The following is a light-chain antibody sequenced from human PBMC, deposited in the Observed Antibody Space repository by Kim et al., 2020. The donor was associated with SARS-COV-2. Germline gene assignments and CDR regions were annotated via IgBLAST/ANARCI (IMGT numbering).Light chain of an antibody. CDR1: QSISSW. J-gene: IGKJ1*01. V-gene: IGKV1-5*03. CDR3: QQYNSYSWT. CDR2: KAS. Sequence: ASVGDRVTSTCRASQSISSWLAWYQQKPGKAPKLLIYKASSLKSGVPSRFSGSGSGTEFTLTISSLQPDDFATYYCQQYNSYSWTFGQGTKVDIK.